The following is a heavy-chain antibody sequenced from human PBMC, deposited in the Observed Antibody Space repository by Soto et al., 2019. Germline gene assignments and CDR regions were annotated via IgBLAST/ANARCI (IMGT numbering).Heavy chain of an antibody. CDR1: GFTFSDRY. V-gene: IGHV3-72*01. CDR2: TKNKANSYTT. J-gene: IGHJ4*02. D-gene: IGHD3-16*01. CDR3: TIEGAYPGPDFDY. Sequence: GGSLRLSCAASGFTFSDRYMDWVRQAPGKGLEWVGRTKNKANSYTTEYAASVKGRFTISRDDSRNSVYLQMNSLKTDDTAVYYCTIEGAYPGPDFDYWGQGTLVTVSS.